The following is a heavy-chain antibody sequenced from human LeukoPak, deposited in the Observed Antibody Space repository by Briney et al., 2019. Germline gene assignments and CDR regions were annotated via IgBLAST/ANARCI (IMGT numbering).Heavy chain of an antibody. CDR3: ARGGRYCSGGSCYFSYYYMDV. Sequence: PGGSLRLSCAASGFTFSSYWMHWVRHAPGKGLMWVSRTNSAGTRTNYADSVKGRFTISRDNAKNTLYLQMNSLRVEDTAVYYCARGGRYCSGGSCYFSYYYMDVWGKGTTVTVSS. CDR1: GFTFSSYW. D-gene: IGHD2-15*01. CDR2: TNSAGTRT. J-gene: IGHJ6*03. V-gene: IGHV3-74*01.